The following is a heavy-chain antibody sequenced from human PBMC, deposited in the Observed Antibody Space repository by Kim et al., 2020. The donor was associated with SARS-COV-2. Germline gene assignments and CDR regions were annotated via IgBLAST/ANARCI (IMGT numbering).Heavy chain of an antibody. J-gene: IGHJ5*02. Sequence: NGSTYYNPSLKSRVTISLDTSNDQFSLRLSSVTVADTAVYYCARDGAGTYSWGQGIQVTVSS. CDR2: NGST. CDR3: ARDGAGTYS. V-gene: IGHV4-31*02. D-gene: IGHD3-10*01.